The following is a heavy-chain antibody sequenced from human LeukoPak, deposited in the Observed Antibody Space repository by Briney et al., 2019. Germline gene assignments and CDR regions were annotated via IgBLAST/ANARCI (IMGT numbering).Heavy chain of an antibody. CDR3: AKTRTLYGSGSYDDY. J-gene: IGHJ4*02. Sequence: GGSLRLSCAASGFTFSSYAMSWVRQAPGKGLEWVSAISGSGGSTYYADSVKGRFTISRDNSKNTLYLQMNSLRAEDTAVYYCAKTRTLYGSGSYDDYWGQGTLVTVSS. D-gene: IGHD3-10*01. CDR1: GFTFSSYA. V-gene: IGHV3-23*01. CDR2: ISGSGGST.